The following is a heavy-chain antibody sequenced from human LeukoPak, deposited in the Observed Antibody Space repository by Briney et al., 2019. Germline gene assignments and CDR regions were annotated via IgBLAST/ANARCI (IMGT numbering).Heavy chain of an antibody. CDR2: ISESGGTR. Sequence: GGSLRLSCAASGSTFGSYALSWVRQAPGKGREWVSAISESGGTRNYVDSVKGRFTISRDNSKNTLYLQMSSLRAEDTAVYYCAREMATITYAFDIWGQGTMVTVSS. CDR3: AREMATITYAFDI. CDR1: GSTFGSYA. J-gene: IGHJ3*02. D-gene: IGHD5-24*01. V-gene: IGHV3-23*01.